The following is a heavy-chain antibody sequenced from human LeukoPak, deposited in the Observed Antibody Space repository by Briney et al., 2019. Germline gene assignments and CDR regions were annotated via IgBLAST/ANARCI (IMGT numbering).Heavy chain of an antibody. D-gene: IGHD1-26*01. Sequence: GGSLKTSCKGSGYTFKSYWIGWVPQVPGKGVEWMGLVYPGNSDSRYGSSLQGQVTISADKSISTAYLQLNRLKASDTAMYYCAIQWGDGGYDYGGQGTLVTVSS. V-gene: IGHV5-51*01. CDR2: VYPGNSDS. J-gene: IGHJ4*02. CDR3: AIQWGDGGYDY. CDR1: GYTFKSYW.